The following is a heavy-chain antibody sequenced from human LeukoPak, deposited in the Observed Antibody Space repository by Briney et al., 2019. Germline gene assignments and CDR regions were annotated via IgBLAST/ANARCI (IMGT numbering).Heavy chain of an antibody. Sequence: SETLSLTCTVSGGSISSSSYYWGWLRQPPGKGLEWIGSIYYSGSTYYNPSLKSRVTISVDTSKNQFSLKLSSVTAADTAVYYCARAPTDYDYVWGSYRLPSYYFDYWGQGTLVTVSS. CDR3: ARAPTDYDYVWGSYRLPSYYFDY. V-gene: IGHV4-39*07. CDR2: IYYSGST. CDR1: GGSISSSSYY. J-gene: IGHJ4*02. D-gene: IGHD3-16*02.